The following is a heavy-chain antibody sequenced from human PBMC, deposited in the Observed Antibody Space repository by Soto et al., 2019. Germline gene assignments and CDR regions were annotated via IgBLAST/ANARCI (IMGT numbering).Heavy chain of an antibody. J-gene: IGHJ4*02. D-gene: IGHD3-3*01. CDR1: GYTFTSYG. Sequence: GASVKVSCKASGYTFTSYGISWVRHAPGQGLEWMGWISAYNGNTNYAQKLQGRVTMTTDTSTSTAYMELRSLRSDDTAVYYCARGGGLLRLLEWSKDFDYWGQGTLVTVSS. CDR3: ARGGGLLRLLEWSKDFDY. V-gene: IGHV1-18*01. CDR2: ISAYNGNT.